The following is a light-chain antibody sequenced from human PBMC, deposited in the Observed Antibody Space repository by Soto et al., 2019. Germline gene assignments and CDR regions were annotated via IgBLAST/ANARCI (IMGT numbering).Light chain of an antibody. J-gene: IGKJ1*01. V-gene: IGKV1-5*03. CDR3: QQYYSYWT. CDR1: QSISSW. Sequence: DIQMTQSPSTLSASVGDRVTITCRASQSISSWLAWYQHKPAKAPKLLIHKAASLEIGVPSRFSGSGSGTECTLTSSSLQPDDFATYYCQQYYSYWTVGQGTKVEI. CDR2: KAA.